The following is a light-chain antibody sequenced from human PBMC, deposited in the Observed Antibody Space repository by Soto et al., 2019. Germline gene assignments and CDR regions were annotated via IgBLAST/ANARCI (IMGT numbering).Light chain of an antibody. J-gene: IGLJ3*02. V-gene: IGLV1-47*01. CDR3: AAWDDSLSGHWV. CDR1: SSNIGSNY. CDR2: RNN. Sequence: QSVLTQPPSASGTPGQRVTISCSGSSSNIGSNYVYWYQQLPGTAPKLLIYRNNQRPSGVPDRFSGSKSGTSASLAISVLRSEDEADYYCAAWDDSLSGHWVFGGGTKLTVL.